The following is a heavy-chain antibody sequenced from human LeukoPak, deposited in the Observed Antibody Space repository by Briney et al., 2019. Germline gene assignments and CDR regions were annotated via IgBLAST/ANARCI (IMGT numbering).Heavy chain of an antibody. CDR2: IWRCATNQ. CDR3: VKDAQRGFDYSNPLEH. Sequence: GGSLRLSCEASGFTFRHYGMHWVRQAPGKGLEWVAVIWRCATNQYYSDSVKGRFTISRDNFKITLSLQMNNLRGQGTALYYCVKDAQRGFDYSNPLEHWGQGSLVNVSS. V-gene: IGHV3-33*06. J-gene: IGHJ1*01. CDR1: GFTFRHYG. D-gene: IGHD4-11*01.